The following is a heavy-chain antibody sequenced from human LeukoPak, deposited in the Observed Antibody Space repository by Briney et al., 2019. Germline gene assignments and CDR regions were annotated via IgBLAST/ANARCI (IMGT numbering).Heavy chain of an antibody. CDR2: IYYSGST. CDR3: AREMSKWELCIDY. CDR1: GGSISSGDYD. Sequence: PSETLSLTCTVSGGSISSGDYDWSWIRQPPGKGLEWIGYIYYSGSTYYNPSLKSRVTISVDTSKNQFSLKLSSVTAADTAVYYCAREMSKWELCIDYWGQGTLVTVSS. J-gene: IGHJ4*02. V-gene: IGHV4-30-4*08. D-gene: IGHD3-16*01.